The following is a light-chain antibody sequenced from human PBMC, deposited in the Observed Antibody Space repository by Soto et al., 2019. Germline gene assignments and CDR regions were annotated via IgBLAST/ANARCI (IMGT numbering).Light chain of an antibody. V-gene: IGLV2-11*01. J-gene: IGLJ3*02. CDR2: DVT. CDR1: SSDVGGYNY. CDR3: CSYAGSYTYWV. Sequence: QSALTQPRSVSGSPGQSVTISCTGTSSDVGGYNYVSWYQQHPGKAPKVMIYDVTKRPSGVPDRFSGSKSGNTASLIIFGLQAEDEADYYCCSYAGSYTYWVFGGGTKVTVL.